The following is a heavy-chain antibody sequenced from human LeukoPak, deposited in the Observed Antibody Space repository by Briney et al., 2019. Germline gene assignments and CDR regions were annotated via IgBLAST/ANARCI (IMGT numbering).Heavy chain of an antibody. Sequence: KSSETLSLTCTVSGGSISSGDYYWSWIRQPPGKGLEWIGYIYYSGSTYYNPSLKSRVTISVDTSKNQFTLKLGSVTAADTAVYYCARDLTWGSGGFDYWGQGTLVTVSS. D-gene: IGHD7-27*01. J-gene: IGHJ4*02. CDR3: ARDLTWGSGGFDY. CDR2: IYYSGST. CDR1: GGSISSGDYY. V-gene: IGHV4-30-4*08.